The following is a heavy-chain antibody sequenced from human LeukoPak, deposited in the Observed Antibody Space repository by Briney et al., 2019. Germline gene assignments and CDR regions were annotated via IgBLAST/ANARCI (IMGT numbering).Heavy chain of an antibody. CDR1: GFTFSSYS. CDR3: ARVTYSSSSNYFDY. D-gene: IGHD6-6*01. J-gene: IGHJ4*02. CDR2: ISSSSSYI. Sequence: GGSLRLSCAASGFTFSSYSMNWVRQAPGRGLEWVSSISSSSSYIYYADSVKGRFTISRDNAKNSLYLQMNSLRAEDTAVYYCARVTYSSSSNYFDYWGQGTLVTVSS. V-gene: IGHV3-21*01.